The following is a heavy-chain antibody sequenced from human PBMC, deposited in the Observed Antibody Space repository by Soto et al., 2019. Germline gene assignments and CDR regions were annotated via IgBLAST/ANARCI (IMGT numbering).Heavy chain of an antibody. J-gene: IGHJ4*02. CDR3: ARGDDSSGYYDGNDY. Sequence: PVKVSSKDSGGALSSYAISWVRQAHGQGLEWMGGIIPIFGTANYAQKFQGRVTITADESTSTAYMELSSLRSEDTAVYYCARGDDSSGYYDGNDYWGQGTLVTVSS. D-gene: IGHD3-22*01. CDR1: GGALSSYA. V-gene: IGHV1-69*13. CDR2: IIPIFGTA.